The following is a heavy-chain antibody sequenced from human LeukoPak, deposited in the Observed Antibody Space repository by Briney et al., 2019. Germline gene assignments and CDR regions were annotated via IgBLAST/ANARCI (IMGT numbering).Heavy chain of an antibody. J-gene: IGHJ6*02. V-gene: IGHV3-74*01. CDR3: AIRTGYYGSGSPHGMDV. CDR1: GFSFSSNW. D-gene: IGHD3-10*01. Sequence: GGSLRLSCAASGFSFSSNWMHWVRQAPGKGLVWVSRVDGDGSSTSYADSVKGRFSISRDNAKNTLYLQLNSLRAEDTAVYYCAIRTGYYGSGSPHGMDVWGQGTTVTVSS. CDR2: VDGDGSST.